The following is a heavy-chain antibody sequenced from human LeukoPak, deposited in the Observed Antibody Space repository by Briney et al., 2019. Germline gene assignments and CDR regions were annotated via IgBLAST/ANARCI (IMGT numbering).Heavy chain of an antibody. CDR1: GFAFNTYS. CDR3: ARVQAGKWDFDY. Sequence: GGSLRLSCAASGFAFNTYSMSWVRQAPGKGLEWVSYIRSDSSIIYYADSVKGRFTMSRDNGKNSLYLQMSSLRVEDTAVYFCARVQAGKWDFDYWGQGTLVTVSS. CDR2: IRSDSSII. V-gene: IGHV3-48*01. D-gene: IGHD2-8*01. J-gene: IGHJ4*02.